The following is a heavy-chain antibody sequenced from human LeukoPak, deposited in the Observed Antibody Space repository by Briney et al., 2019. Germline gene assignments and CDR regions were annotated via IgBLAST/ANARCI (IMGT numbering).Heavy chain of an antibody. V-gene: IGHV4-39*01. J-gene: IGHJ4*02. Sequence: SETLSLTCTVSGGSISSSSYYWGWIRQPPGKGLEWIGSIYYSGSTYYNSSLKSRITVSVDTSKNQFSLKLTSVTAADTAVYYCASDRSGLSFCFWGQGTLVTVSS. CDR2: IYYSGST. D-gene: IGHD3-22*01. CDR3: ASDRSGLSFCF. CDR1: GGSISSSSYY.